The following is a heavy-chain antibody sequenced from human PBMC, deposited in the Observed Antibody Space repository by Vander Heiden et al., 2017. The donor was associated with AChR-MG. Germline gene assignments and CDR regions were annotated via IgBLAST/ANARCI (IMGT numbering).Heavy chain of an antibody. J-gene: IGHJ3*02. CDR1: GYTFTYRY. CDR3: AAGDAFDI. Sequence: QMQLVQSGAEVKKTGSSVKVSCKASGYTFTYRYLHWVRQAPGQALEWMGWITPFNGNTNYAQKFQDRVTITRDRSMSTAYMELSSLRSEDTAMYYCAAGDAFDIWGQGTMVTVSS. CDR2: ITPFNGNT. V-gene: IGHV1-45*02.